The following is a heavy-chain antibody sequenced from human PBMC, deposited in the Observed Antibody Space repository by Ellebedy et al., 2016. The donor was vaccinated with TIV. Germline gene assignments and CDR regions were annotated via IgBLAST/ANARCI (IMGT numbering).Heavy chain of an antibody. CDR1: GFLVSSNY. CDR3: ARTLVEDTGYVDY. Sequence: PGGSLRLSCAASGFLVSSNYMSWLRQAPVKGLEWFSVIYSDVTTHYAYSVKGRFTISRDNSKNTLYLKMSSVRAEDTAVYYCARTLVEDTGYVDYWGQGTLVTVSS. J-gene: IGHJ4*02. CDR2: IYSDVTT. D-gene: IGHD2-15*01. V-gene: IGHV3-53*01.